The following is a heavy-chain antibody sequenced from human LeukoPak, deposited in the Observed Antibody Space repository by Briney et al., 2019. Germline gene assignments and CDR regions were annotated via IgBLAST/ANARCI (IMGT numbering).Heavy chain of an antibody. CDR3: ARVLRYFDWLEGYYMDV. CDR1: GFTFSSYS. J-gene: IGHJ6*03. V-gene: IGHV3-48*01. Sequence: GGSLRLSCAASGFTFSSYSMNWVRQAPGKGLEWVSYISSSSSTIYYVDSVKGRFTISRDNAKNSLYLQMNSLRAEDTAVYYCARVLRYFDWLEGYYMDVWGKGTTVTVSS. D-gene: IGHD3-9*01. CDR2: ISSSSSTI.